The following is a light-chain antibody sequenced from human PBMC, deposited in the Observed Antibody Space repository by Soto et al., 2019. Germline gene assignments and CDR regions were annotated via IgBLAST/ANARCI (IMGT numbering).Light chain of an antibody. V-gene: IGKV3-20*01. CDR3: QQYLNSPKT. CDR2: GAS. J-gene: IGKJ1*01. CDR1: QSVSSSN. Sequence: DIVLTQSPDTLSCSPGERATRSSTSSQSVSSSNFAWYQQKPAQAHRLLIYGASRRAPGIPERFSGSGSGTDFTLTISRLEPEDFAVYSCQQYLNSPKTFGQGTKVDIK.